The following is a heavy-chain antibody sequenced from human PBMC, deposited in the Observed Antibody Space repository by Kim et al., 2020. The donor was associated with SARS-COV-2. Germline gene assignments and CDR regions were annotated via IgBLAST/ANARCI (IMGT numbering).Heavy chain of an antibody. J-gene: IGHJ6*02. CDR3: ARAPEYYDFWSGYTLYYGMDV. CDR1: GYTFTSYA. V-gene: IGHV7-4-1*02. CDR2: INTNTGNP. D-gene: IGHD3-3*01. Sequence: ASVKVSCKASGYTFTSYAMNWVRQAPGQGLEWMGWINTNTGNPTYAQGFTGRFVFSLDTSVSTAYLQISSLKAEDTAVYYCARAPEYYDFWSGYTLYYGMDVWGQGTTVTVSS.